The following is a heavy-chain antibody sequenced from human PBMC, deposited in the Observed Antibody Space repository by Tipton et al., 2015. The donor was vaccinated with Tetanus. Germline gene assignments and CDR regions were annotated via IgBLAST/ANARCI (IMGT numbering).Heavy chain of an antibody. J-gene: IGHJ4*02. CDR1: GFTFSHFA. Sequence: SLRLSCVVSGFTFSHFAVSWVRRAPGRGLEWVSSLSHDGGNIYYADFARGRFTISRDNSKNTLFLQMDDLRAEDTAIYYCEAQRTSEDFWGQGTLVTASS. D-gene: IGHD1-14*01. CDR2: LSHDGGNI. V-gene: IGHV3-23*01. CDR3: EAQRTSEDF.